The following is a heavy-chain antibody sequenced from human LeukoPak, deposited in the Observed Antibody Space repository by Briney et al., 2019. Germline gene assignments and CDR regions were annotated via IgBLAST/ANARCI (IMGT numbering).Heavy chain of an antibody. D-gene: IGHD4-23*01. Sequence: GSSVKVSCKASGGTFSSYAISWVRQAPGQELEWMGIINPSGGSTSYAQKFQGRVTMTRDMSTSTDYMELSSLRSEDTAVYYCARDNSVEDTAWWFDPWGQGTLVTVSS. CDR1: GGTFSSYA. CDR3: ARDNSVEDTAWWFDP. V-gene: IGHV1-46*01. CDR2: INPSGGST. J-gene: IGHJ5*02.